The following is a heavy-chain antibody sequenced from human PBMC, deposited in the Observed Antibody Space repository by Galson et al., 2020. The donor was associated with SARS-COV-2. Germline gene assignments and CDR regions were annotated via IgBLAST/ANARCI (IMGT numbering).Heavy chain of an antibody. D-gene: IGHD3-10*01. CDR2: IYPTGNT. Sequence: GGSLRLSCAASGFTVSSRYISWVRQAPGKGLEWVSLIYPTGNTFYADSVKGRFTVSRDNSRNTLFLQMNSLRAEDTAVYYCLREGDTINQVYWGQGTLVTVSS. CDR1: GFTVSSRY. J-gene: IGHJ4*02. V-gene: IGHV3-53*01. CDR3: LREGDTINQVY.